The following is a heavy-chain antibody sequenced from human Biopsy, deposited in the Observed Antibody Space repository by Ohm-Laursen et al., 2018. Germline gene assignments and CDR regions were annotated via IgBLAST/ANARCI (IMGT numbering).Heavy chain of an antibody. CDR3: ARVRGSGFFAFDI. CDR2: IFDDGAT. Sequence: TLSLTCTVSGVSITVYYWSWIRQTSGTGLAWIGHIFDDGATNYSPSPSLQGRVTLSIDTSENTFSLTLTSLTRADTGVYYCARVRGSGFFAFDIGGRGTTVSVSS. D-gene: IGHD3-3*01. J-gene: IGHJ3*02. CDR1: GVSITVYY. V-gene: IGHV4-59*01.